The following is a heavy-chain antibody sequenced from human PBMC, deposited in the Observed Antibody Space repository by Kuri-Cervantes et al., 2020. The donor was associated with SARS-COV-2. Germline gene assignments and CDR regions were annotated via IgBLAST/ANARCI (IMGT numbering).Heavy chain of an antibody. CDR1: GFTVSSNY. CDR3: ARVAGQGPIYYYYMDV. CDR2: IYSGGST. J-gene: IGHJ6*03. D-gene: IGHD2-21*01. V-gene: IGHV3-66*01. Sequence: GGSLRLSCAASGFTVSSNYMSWARQAPGKGLEWVSVIYSGGSTYYADSVKGRFTISRENFRSTLYLQMNSLRGEDTAVYYCARVAGQGPIYYYYMDVWGKGTTVTVSS.